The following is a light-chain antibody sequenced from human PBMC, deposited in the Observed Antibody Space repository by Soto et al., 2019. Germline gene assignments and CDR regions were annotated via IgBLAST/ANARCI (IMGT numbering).Light chain of an antibody. CDR2: EGS. CDR1: SSDVGTYNL. J-gene: IGLJ2*01. CDR3: CTYAGSRTLV. V-gene: IGLV2-23*01. Sequence: QSALTQPASVSGSPGQSITISCTGTSSDVGTYNLVSWYQQHPGKAPKLMIYEGSKRPSGVSTRLSGSKSGNTASLTISGLQAEDEADYYCCTYAGSRTLVFGGGTKLTVL.